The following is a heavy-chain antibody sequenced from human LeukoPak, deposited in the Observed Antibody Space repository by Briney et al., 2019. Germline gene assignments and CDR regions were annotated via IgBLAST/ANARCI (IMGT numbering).Heavy chain of an antibody. CDR3: ARLTPRPNTRELLGFDY. CDR2: IYYSGST. CDR1: GGSISSYY. J-gene: IGHJ4*02. D-gene: IGHD1-26*01. V-gene: IGHV4-59*08. Sequence: PSETLSLTCTVSGGSISSYYWSWIRQPPGKGLEWIGYIYYSGSTNYNPSLKSRVTISVDTSKNQFSLKLSSVTAADTAVYYCARLTPRPNTRELLGFDYWGQGTLVTVSS.